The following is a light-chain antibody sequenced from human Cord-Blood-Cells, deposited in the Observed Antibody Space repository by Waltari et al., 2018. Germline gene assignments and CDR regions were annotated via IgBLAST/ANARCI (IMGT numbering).Light chain of an antibody. J-gene: IGLJ3*02. CDR2: YDS. CDR3: QVWDSSSDHPV. V-gene: IGLV3-21*04. CDR1: NIGSKS. Sequence: SYVLTQPPSVSVAPGKTARITCGGNNIGSKSVHWYQQKPGQAPVLVTYYDSDRPSGIPERFSGSNSGNTATLTISRVEAGDEADYYCQVWDSSSDHPVFGGGTKLTVL.